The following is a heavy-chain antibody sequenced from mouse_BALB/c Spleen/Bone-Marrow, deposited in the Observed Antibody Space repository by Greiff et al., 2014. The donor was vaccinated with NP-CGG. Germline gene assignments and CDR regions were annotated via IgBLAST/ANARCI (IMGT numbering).Heavy chain of an antibody. CDR1: GYAFTNYL. CDR2: INPGSGGA. V-gene: IGHV1-54*01. Sequence: VQLQQSGAELVRPGTAVNVSCKASGYAFTNYLIEWVKQRPGQGLEWIGVINPGSGGANYNEKFKGKATLTADKSSSTAYMQPSSLTSNASAANFCARFGRYYFDYGGQAPLSQSPQ. J-gene: IGHJ2*01. CDR3: ARFGRYYFDY.